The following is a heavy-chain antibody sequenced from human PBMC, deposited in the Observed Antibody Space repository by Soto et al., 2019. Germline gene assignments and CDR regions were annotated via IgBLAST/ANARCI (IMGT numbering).Heavy chain of an antibody. CDR1: GFTFSSYA. D-gene: IGHD3-16*02. Sequence: GGSLRLSCAASGFTFSSYAMSWVRQAPGKGLEWVSAISGSGGSTYYADSVKGRFTISRDNSKNTLYLQMNSLRAEDTAVYYCATRQDYVWGSYRQYYFDYWGQGT. J-gene: IGHJ4*02. CDR2: ISGSGGST. V-gene: IGHV3-23*01. CDR3: ATRQDYVWGSYRQYYFDY.